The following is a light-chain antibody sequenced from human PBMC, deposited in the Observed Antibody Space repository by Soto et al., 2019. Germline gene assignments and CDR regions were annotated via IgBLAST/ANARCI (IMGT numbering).Light chain of an antibody. Sequence: DIQMTQSPSTLSASVGDRVTITCRASQSISTWLAWYQQKPGKGPTLLIYKASRLESGVPSRFSGSGSGTEFTLTISSLQPEDFATYYCQQFNSYPRTFGQGTKV. J-gene: IGKJ1*01. CDR1: QSISTW. CDR2: KAS. V-gene: IGKV1-5*03. CDR3: QQFNSYPRT.